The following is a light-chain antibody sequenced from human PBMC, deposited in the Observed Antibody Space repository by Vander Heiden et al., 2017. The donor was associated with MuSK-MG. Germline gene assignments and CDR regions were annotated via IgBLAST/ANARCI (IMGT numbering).Light chain of an antibody. Sequence: AIQITQAPASLSSSVGARGTIPCRPSQGISNDLGWYQQKPGKAPKLLIYAASSLHSGVPARFSGSGSGTDFTLTISSLEPEDFATYYCLQDDNEPLTFGGGTKVEIK. CDR1: QGISND. CDR2: AAS. CDR3: LQDDNEPLT. J-gene: IGKJ4*01. V-gene: IGKV1-6*01.